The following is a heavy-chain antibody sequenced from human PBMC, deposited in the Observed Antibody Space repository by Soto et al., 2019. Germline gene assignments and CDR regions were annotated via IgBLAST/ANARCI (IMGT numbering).Heavy chain of an antibody. CDR1: GYTFTSYV. J-gene: IGHJ4*02. D-gene: IGHD1-26*01. Sequence: QVQLVQSGAEVKQPGASVKVSCKASGYTFTSYVISWVRQAPGQGLEWMGWISANNGNTNYAQRLQGRVTMTTDTSTSTAYMELRSLRYDDTAVYYCAGVLPFHSGSYSRGFDYWGQGTMVTVSS. CDR2: ISANNGNT. CDR3: AGVLPFHSGSYSRGFDY. V-gene: IGHV1-18*01.